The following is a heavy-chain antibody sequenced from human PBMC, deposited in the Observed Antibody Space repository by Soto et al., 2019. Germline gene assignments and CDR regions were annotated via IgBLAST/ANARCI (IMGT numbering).Heavy chain of an antibody. CDR2: VYYSGST. CDR3: GXLXXXATXXYXXXX. V-gene: IGHV4-39*01. Sequence: SETLSLTCTVSGGSVSSSSYYWGWVRQPPGKGLEWIGSVYYSGSTYYNPSLESRVTISVDKSKNQFSLKLMSLSAADTAVYYCGXLXXXATXXYXXXXXGQXXLVTVSS. J-gene: IGHJ4*02. CDR1: GGSVSSSSYY.